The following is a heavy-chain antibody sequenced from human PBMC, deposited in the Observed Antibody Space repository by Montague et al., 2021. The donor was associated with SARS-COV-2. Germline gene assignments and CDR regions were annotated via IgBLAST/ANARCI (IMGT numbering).Heavy chain of an antibody. D-gene: IGHD3-9*01. CDR3: ARDRDWDDRCGMDV. V-gene: IGHV3-48*03. CDR1: GFIFSSYE. J-gene: IGHJ6*02. CDR2: ISSSGGGSTK. Sequence: SLRLSGAASGFIFSSYEMNWVRQAPGKGLEWISYISSSGGGSTKHYTDSVKGRFTISRDNAKNSLYLQMNSLRVEDTAIYYCARDRDWDDRCGMDVWGQGTTVTVSS.